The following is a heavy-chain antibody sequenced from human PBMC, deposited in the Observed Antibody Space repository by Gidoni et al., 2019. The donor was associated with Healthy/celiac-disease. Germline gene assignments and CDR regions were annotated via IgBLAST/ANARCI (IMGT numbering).Heavy chain of an antibody. Sequence: QVQLVQSGAEVKKPGSSVKVYCKASGGTFSSYAISWVRQAPGQGLEWMGGIIPIFGTANYAQKFQGRVTITADKSTSTAYMELSSLRSEDTAVYYCAREGDCSGGSCYYDYWGQGTLVTVSS. D-gene: IGHD2-15*01. J-gene: IGHJ4*02. CDR3: AREGDCSGGSCYYDY. CDR2: IIPIFGTA. CDR1: GGTFSSYA. V-gene: IGHV1-69*06.